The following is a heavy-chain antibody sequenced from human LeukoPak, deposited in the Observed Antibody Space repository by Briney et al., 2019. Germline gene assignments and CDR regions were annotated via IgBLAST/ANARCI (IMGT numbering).Heavy chain of an antibody. CDR2: INPNSGDT. J-gene: IGHJ4*02. CDR3: ARGVNYYDSSGYYTFDF. D-gene: IGHD3-22*01. CDR1: GYTFTGYY. V-gene: IGHV1-2*02. Sequence: ASVKVSCKASGYTFTGYYMHWVRQAPGQGLEWMGWINPNSGDTSYAQKFQGRVTMTRDTSIITAYMELSRLRSDDTAVYYCARGVNYYDSSGYYTFDFWGQGTLVTVSS.